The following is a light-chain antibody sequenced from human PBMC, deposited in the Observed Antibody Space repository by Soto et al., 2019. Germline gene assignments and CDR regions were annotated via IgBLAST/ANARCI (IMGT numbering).Light chain of an antibody. CDR1: QSVGSN. CDR3: QHYNNWPPWT. Sequence: EIVMTQSPATLSVSPEERATLSCRASQSVGSNLAWYQQKPGQAPRLHIYGASTRATDIPARFSGSGSGTEFTLTISSLQSEDFAVYYCQHYNNWPPWTFGQGTKVEIK. CDR2: GAS. V-gene: IGKV3-15*01. J-gene: IGKJ1*01.